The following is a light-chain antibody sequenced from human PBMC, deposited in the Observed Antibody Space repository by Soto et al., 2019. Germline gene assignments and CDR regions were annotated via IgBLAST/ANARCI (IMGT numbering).Light chain of an antibody. CDR3: SSYTSSTPLGYV. CDR2: EVS. CDR1: SSDVGGYNF. J-gene: IGLJ1*01. Sequence: QSVLTQPASVSGSPGQSITISCTGTSSDVGGYNFVSWYQQHPGKAPKLMIYEVSNRPSGVSNRFSGSKSGNTASLTISGLQAEDEADSYCSSYTSSTPLGYVFGTGTKVTVL. V-gene: IGLV2-14*01.